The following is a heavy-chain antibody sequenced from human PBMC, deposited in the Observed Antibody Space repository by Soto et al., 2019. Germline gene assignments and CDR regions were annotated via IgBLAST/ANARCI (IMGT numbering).Heavy chain of an antibody. Sequence: QVQLQESGPELVKPSETLSLTCTVSGGSVSSDSHYWTWIRQTPGKGLEWVGYIHYSGSTNYNPSLKGRVTISVDTSKNQFSLKLSSVTAADTAMYYCARDGGDRGPSAYYGMDVWGPGTTVTVSS. CDR1: GGSVSSDSHY. D-gene: IGHD3-10*01. J-gene: IGHJ6*02. CDR2: IHYSGST. CDR3: ARDGGDRGPSAYYGMDV. V-gene: IGHV4-61*01.